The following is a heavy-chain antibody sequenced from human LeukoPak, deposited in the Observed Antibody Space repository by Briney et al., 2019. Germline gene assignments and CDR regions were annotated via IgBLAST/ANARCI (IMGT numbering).Heavy chain of an antibody. Sequence: PSETLSLTCAVSGGSISSYYWSWIRQPPGKGLEWIGYIYYSGSTNYNPSLKSRVTISVDTSKNQSSLKLSSVTAADTAVYYCARLNSSGWYIWFDPWGQGNLVTVSS. CDR2: IYYSGST. V-gene: IGHV4-59*01. D-gene: IGHD6-19*01. CDR1: GGSISSYY. J-gene: IGHJ5*02. CDR3: ARLNSSGWYIWFDP.